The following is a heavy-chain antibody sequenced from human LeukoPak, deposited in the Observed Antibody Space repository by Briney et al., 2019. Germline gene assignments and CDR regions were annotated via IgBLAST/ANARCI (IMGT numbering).Heavy chain of an antibody. V-gene: IGHV3-30-3*02. J-gene: IGHJ4*02. CDR3: AKIPTYYDFWSGLTFDY. CDR2: ISYDGSNK. D-gene: IGHD3-3*01. Sequence: QSGGSLRLSCAASGFTFSSYAMHWVRQAPGKGLEWVAVISYDGSNKYYADSVKGRFTISRDNSKNTLYLQMNSLRAEDTAVCYCAKIPTYYDFWSGLTFDYWGQGTLVTVSS. CDR1: GFTFSSYA.